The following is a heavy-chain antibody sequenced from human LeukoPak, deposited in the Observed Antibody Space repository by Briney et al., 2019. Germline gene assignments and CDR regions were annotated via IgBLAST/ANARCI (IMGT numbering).Heavy chain of an antibody. CDR1: GFTFDNYG. J-gene: IGHJ4*02. CDR3: AKGGSGNFPGRGYFDY. D-gene: IGHD1-26*01. Sequence: PGGSLRLSCVASGFTFDNYGMSWVRQAPGKGLQWVSYISVSGGSTYYTDSVKGRFTLSRDNSKSTLYLQLDGLRAEDTAVYFCAKGGSGNFPGRGYFDYWGQGTLVTVSS. V-gene: IGHV3-23*01. CDR2: ISVSGGST.